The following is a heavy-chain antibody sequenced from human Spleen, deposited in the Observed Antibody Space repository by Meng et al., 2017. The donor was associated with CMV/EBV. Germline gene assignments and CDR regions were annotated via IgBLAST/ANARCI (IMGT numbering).Heavy chain of an antibody. Sequence: ASVKVSCKASGYTFTSYGISWVRQAPRQGLEWMGWISTYNGNTKYAQKLQGRVTMTKDTSTRTAYMELRSLRSDDTAMYYCVRDRSWNWGQGTLVTVSS. CDR3: VRDRSWN. CDR2: ISTYNGNT. CDR1: GYTFTSYG. V-gene: IGHV1-18*01. D-gene: IGHD6-6*01. J-gene: IGHJ4*02.